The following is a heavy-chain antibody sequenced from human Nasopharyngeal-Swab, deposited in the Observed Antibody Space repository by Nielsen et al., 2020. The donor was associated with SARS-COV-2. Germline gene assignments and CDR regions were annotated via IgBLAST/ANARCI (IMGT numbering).Heavy chain of an antibody. Sequence: GESLKISCAASGFTFDDYAMHWVRQAPGKGLGWVSGISGRGGSSFYSDSVKGRFTISRDNAKNTLSLQMNSLRAEDTAVYYCAKNIGSGGVYDSWGQGTLVTVSS. J-gene: IGHJ4*02. D-gene: IGHD2-8*02. CDR1: GFTFDDYA. CDR2: ISGRGGSS. CDR3: AKNIGSGGVYDS. V-gene: IGHV3-23*01.